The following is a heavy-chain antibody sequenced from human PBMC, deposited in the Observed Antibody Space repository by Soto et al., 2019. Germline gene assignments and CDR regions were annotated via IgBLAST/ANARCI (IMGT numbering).Heavy chain of an antibody. Sequence: PGESLKISCKGSGYSLTSYWISWVRQMPGKGLEWMGRIDPSDSYTNYSPSFQGHVTISADKSISTAYLQWSSLKASDTAMYYCARLTSSRFSSDWYFDLWGRGTLVTVSS. D-gene: IGHD3-9*01. CDR3: ARLTSSRFSSDWYFDL. CDR1: GYSLTSYW. CDR2: IDPSDSYT. V-gene: IGHV5-10-1*01. J-gene: IGHJ2*01.